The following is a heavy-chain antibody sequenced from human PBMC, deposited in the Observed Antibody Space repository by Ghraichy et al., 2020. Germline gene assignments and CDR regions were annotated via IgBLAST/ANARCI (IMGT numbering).Heavy chain of an antibody. Sequence: SLRLSCAASGFTFDDYAMHWVRQAPGKGLEWVSGISWNSGSIGYADSVKGRFTISRDNAKNSLYLQMNSLRAEDTALYYCAKGLKRGLDAFDIWGQGTMVTVSS. V-gene: IGHV3-9*01. CDR2: ISWNSGSI. D-gene: IGHD3-16*01. CDR1: GFTFDDYA. CDR3: AKGLKRGLDAFDI. J-gene: IGHJ3*02.